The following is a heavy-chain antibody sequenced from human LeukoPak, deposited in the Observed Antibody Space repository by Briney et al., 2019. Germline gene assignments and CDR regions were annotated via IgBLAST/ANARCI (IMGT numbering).Heavy chain of an antibody. CDR3: ARELSYGDYGDY. Sequence: GGSLRLSCAASGFTFSSYGMHWVRQAPGKGLEWVAVISYDGSNKYYADSVKGRFTISRDNSKNTLYLQMNSLRAEGTAVYYCARELSYGDYGDYWGQGTLVTVSS. V-gene: IGHV3-30*03. D-gene: IGHD4-17*01. CDR1: GFTFSSYG. J-gene: IGHJ4*02. CDR2: ISYDGSNK.